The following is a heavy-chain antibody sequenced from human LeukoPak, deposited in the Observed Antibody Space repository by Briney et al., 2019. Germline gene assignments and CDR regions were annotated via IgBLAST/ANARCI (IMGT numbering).Heavy chain of an antibody. J-gene: IGHJ6*04. D-gene: IGHD2-21*02. CDR3: ARDIVVVTAILGV. CDR2: IKQDGSEK. Sequence: PGGSLRLSCAASGFTFITYWMTWVRQAPGKGLEWVANIKQDGSEKYYVDSVKGRFTLSRDNAKSSLYLQMNSLRAEDTAVYYCARDIVVVTAILGVWGKGTTVTVSS. V-gene: IGHV3-7*01. CDR1: GFTFITYW.